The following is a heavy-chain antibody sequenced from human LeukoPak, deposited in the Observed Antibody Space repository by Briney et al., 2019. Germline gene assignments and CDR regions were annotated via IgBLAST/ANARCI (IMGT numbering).Heavy chain of an antibody. CDR2: ISDSSTYI. CDR3: ASPPPGSYYNFDY. Sequence: GGSLRLSCAASGFTFNSYSMNWVRLAPGKGLEWVSSISDSSTYIYYADSVKGRFTISRDNAKNSLYLQMNSLRAEDTAVYYCASPPPGSYYNFDYWGQGTLVTVSS. D-gene: IGHD3-10*01. V-gene: IGHV3-21*01. CDR1: GFTFNSYS. J-gene: IGHJ4*02.